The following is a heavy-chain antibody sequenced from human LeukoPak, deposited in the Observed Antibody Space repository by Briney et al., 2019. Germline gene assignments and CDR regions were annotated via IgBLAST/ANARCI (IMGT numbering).Heavy chain of an antibody. Sequence: SETLSLTCTVSGGSISSSSYYWGWIRQPPGKGLEWIGSIYYSGSTYYNPSLKSRVTISVDTSKNQFSLKLGSVTAADTAVYYCVPYMVREYYFDYWGQGTLVIVSS. CDR3: VPYMVREYYFDY. J-gene: IGHJ4*02. D-gene: IGHD3-10*01. V-gene: IGHV4-39*01. CDR1: GGSISSSSYY. CDR2: IYYSGST.